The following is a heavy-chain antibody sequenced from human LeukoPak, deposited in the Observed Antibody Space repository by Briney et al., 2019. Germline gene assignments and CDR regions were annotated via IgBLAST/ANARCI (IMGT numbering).Heavy chain of an antibody. V-gene: IGHV3-49*03. CDR1: GFTFSSYW. D-gene: IGHD6-6*01. CDR2: IRSKAYGGTT. J-gene: IGHJ6*03. CDR3: TRARLGAARPAYYYYMDV. Sequence: GGSLRLSCAASGFTFSSYWMSWFRQAPGKGLEWVGFIRSKAYGGTTEYAASVKGRFTISRDDSKSIAYLQMNSLKTEDTAVYYCTRARLGAARPAYYYYMDVWGKGTTVTVSS.